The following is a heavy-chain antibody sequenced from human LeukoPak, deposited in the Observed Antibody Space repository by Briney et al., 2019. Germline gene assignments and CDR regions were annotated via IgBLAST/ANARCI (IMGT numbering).Heavy chain of an antibody. CDR1: GFTFSNFA. V-gene: IGHV3-23*01. CDR3: AKATKILYQPLLYGCLDY. D-gene: IGHD2-2*02. Sequence: PGGSLRLSCAASGFTFSNFAMTWVRQAPGKGLEWVSAISGGDSNTYYADSVKGRFTISGDNSQNTLYLQLNSLRADDTAVYYCAKATKILYQPLLYGCLDYWGQGALVTVSS. CDR2: ISGGDSNT. J-gene: IGHJ4*02.